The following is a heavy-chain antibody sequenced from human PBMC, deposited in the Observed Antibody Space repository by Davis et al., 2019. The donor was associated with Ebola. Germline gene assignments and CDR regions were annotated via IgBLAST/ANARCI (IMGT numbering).Heavy chain of an antibody. D-gene: IGHD4-17*01. Sequence: GESLKISCAASGFTVSTNCMSWVRQAPRKGLEWVSVIYGSGSTYYADSVKGRFTISRDNSNQTLYLQIQGLRAEDTAVYYCAKVDDYEVPSDFDFWGQGTLVTVSS. V-gene: IGHV3-53*01. J-gene: IGHJ4*02. CDR3: AKVDDYEVPSDFDF. CDR2: IYGSGST. CDR1: GFTVSTNC.